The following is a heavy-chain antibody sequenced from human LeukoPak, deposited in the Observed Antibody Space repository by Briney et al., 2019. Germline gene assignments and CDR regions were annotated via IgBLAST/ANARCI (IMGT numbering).Heavy chain of an antibody. CDR2: ISSNGGST. CDR3: ARSEDYDYVWGSYRYIFDY. Sequence: GGSLRLSCAASGFTSSSYAMSWVRQAPGTGLEYVSAISSNGGSTYYANSVKGRFTISRDNSKNTLYLQMGSLRAEDMAVYYCARSEDYDYVWGSYRYIFDYWGQGTLVTVSS. D-gene: IGHD3-16*02. CDR1: GFTSSSYA. J-gene: IGHJ4*02. V-gene: IGHV3-64*01.